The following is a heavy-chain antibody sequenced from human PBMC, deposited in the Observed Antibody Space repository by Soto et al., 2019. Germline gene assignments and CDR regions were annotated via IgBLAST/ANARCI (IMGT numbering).Heavy chain of an antibody. D-gene: IGHD6-13*01. J-gene: IGHJ6*02. CDR3: AKDRLRASSSSCYYYYGLEV. CDR1: GFTFSIYG. CDR2: ISYDGSTK. Sequence: GGSLRLSCAASGFTFSIYGMHGVRQAPGKGLEWVAFISYDGSTKYYADSVKGRCTISGDKSKNTLYQQMISLRAEDTALYYCAKDRLRASSSSCYYYYGLEVWAQGTTVTVSS. V-gene: IGHV3-30*18.